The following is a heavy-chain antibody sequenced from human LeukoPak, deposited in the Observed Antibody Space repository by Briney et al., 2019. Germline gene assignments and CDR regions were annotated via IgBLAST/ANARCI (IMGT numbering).Heavy chain of an antibody. CDR1: GFTFSSYG. D-gene: IGHD3-10*01. CDR2: IWYDGSNK. J-gene: IGHJ4*02. V-gene: IGHV3-33*01. Sequence: PGRSLRLSCAASGFTFSSYGMHWVRQAPGKGLEWVAVIWYDGSNKYYADFVKGRFTISRDNSKNTLYLQMNSLRAEDTAVYYCARAPWLGMYYFDYWGQGTLVTVSS. CDR3: ARAPWLGMYYFDY.